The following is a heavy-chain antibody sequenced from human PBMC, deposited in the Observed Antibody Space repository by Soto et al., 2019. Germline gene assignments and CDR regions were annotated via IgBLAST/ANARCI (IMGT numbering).Heavy chain of an antibody. CDR2: LYPSGST. V-gene: IGHV4-4*07. CDR3: AREWSYRGHDF. D-gene: IGHD5-12*01. CDR1: GGSISGHY. J-gene: IGHJ4*02. Sequence: QVQLQESGPGLLKPSETLSLTCTVSGGSISGHYWSWIRQSAGKGLEWIGRLYPSGSTDYNPSLNSRVTMSLDMSKNQFSLDLTSVPAADTAVYFCAREWSYRGHDFWGRGTLVTVSS.